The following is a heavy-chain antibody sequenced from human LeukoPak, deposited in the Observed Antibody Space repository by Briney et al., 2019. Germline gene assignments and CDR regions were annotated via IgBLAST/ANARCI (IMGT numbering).Heavy chain of an antibody. CDR3: ARVHSSSAAGAFDI. Sequence: PSETLSLTCAVYGGSFSGYYWSWIRQPPGKGLEWIGEINHSGSTNYNPSLKSRVTISVDTSKNQFSLKLSSVTAADTAVHYCARVHSSSAAGAFDIWGQGTMVTVSS. J-gene: IGHJ3*02. D-gene: IGHD6-25*01. V-gene: IGHV4-34*01. CDR1: GGSFSGYY. CDR2: INHSGST.